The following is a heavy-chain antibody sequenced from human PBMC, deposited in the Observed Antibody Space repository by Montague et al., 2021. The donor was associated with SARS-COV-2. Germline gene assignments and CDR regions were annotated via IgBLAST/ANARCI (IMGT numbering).Heavy chain of an antibody. Sequence: SLRLSWAASGFTFSSYGMHWVRQAPGKGLEWVAVIWYDGSNKYCADSVKGRFTISRDNSKNTLYLQMNSLRAEDTAVYYCARDRVRAAAGTRYYFDYWGQGTLVTVSS. V-gene: IGHV3-33*01. J-gene: IGHJ4*02. CDR1: GFTFSSYG. D-gene: IGHD6-13*01. CDR3: ARDRVRAAAGTRYYFDY. CDR2: IWYDGSNK.